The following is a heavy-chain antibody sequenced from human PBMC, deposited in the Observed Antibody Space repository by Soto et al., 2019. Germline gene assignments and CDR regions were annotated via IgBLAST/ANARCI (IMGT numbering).Heavy chain of an antibody. J-gene: IGHJ6*02. CDR2: INHSGST. V-gene: IGHV4-34*01. CDR3: ARRSPPEGYDFWSGYRGLYYGMDV. Sequence: SETLSLTCGVYGGSFSGYYCSWIRQPPGKGLEWIGEINHSGSTNYNPSLKSRVTISVDTSKNQFSLKLSSVTAADTAVYYCARRSPPEGYDFWSGYRGLYYGMDVWGQGTTVTVSS. CDR1: GGSFSGYY. D-gene: IGHD3-3*01.